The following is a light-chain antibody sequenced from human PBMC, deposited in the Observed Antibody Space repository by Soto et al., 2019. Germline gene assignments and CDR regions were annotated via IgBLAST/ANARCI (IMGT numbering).Light chain of an antibody. V-gene: IGLV2-14*01. CDR1: SSDVGGYNY. CDR3: SSYTSSLYV. J-gene: IGLJ1*01. Sequence: QSALTQPASVSGSRGQSITISCTGTSSDVGGYNYVSWYQQHPGKAPKLMIYEVSNRPSGVSNRFSGSKSGNTASLTISGLQAEDEADYYCSSYTSSLYVFGTGTKLTVL. CDR2: EVS.